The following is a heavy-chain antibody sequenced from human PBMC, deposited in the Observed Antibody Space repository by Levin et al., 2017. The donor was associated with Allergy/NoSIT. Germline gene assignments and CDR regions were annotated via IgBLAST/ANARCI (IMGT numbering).Heavy chain of an antibody. D-gene: IGHD3-10*01. Sequence: GESLKISCAASGFTFSSYAMSWVRQAPGKGLEWVSAISGSGGSTYYADSVKGRFTISRDNSKNTLYLQMNSLRAEDTAVYYCAKDRWGVRDFDYWGQGTLVTVSS. CDR2: ISGSGGST. CDR1: GFTFSSYA. J-gene: IGHJ4*02. V-gene: IGHV3-23*01. CDR3: AKDRWGVRDFDY.